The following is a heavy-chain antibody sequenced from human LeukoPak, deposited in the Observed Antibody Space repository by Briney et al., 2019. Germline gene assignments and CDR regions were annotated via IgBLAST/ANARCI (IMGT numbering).Heavy chain of an antibody. J-gene: IGHJ5*02. V-gene: IGHV3-30*18. D-gene: IGHD3-3*01. CDR3: AKSITIFGLLS. Sequence: GGSLRLSCAASGFTLSSYGMHWVRQAPGKGLEGVAFISYDGSNKYYADSVKGRFTISRDNSKNTLYLQMNSLRAEDTAVYYCAKSITIFGLLSWGQGTLVTVSS. CDR2: ISYDGSNK. CDR1: GFTLSSYG.